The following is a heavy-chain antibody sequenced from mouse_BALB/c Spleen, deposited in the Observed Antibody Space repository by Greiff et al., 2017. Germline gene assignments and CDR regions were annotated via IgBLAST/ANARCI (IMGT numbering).Heavy chain of an antibody. V-gene: IGHV5-6-5*01. CDR2: ISSGGST. CDR1: GFTFSSYA. Sequence: EVKLVESGGGLVKSGGSLKLSCAASGFTFSSYAMSWVRQTPEKRLEWVASISSGGSTYYPDSVKGRFTISRDNARNILYLQMSSLRSEDTAMYYCARFTTGAMDYWGQGTSVTVSS. J-gene: IGHJ4*01. D-gene: IGHD2-12*01. CDR3: ARFTTGAMDY.